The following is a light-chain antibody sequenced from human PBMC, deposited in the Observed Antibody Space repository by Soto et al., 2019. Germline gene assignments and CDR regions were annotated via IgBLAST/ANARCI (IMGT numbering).Light chain of an antibody. V-gene: IGKV3D-15*01. J-gene: IGKJ1*01. CDR2: DAS. CDR3: QQYNRWRT. CDR1: QSVSTF. Sequence: EIVLTQSPATLSLSPGERATFSCRASQSVSTFLAWYQHKPGQAPRLLIYDASNRATGIPDRFSGSGSATEFTLTISSPQSEDFAIYYCQQYNRWRTFGQGTKVDIK.